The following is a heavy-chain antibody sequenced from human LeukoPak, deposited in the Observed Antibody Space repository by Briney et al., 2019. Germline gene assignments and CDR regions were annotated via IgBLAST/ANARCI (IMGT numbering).Heavy chain of an antibody. V-gene: IGHV4-59*08. J-gene: IGHJ4*02. Sequence: SETLSLTCTVSGASISDYYWSWIRQPPGKGLEGIGFGHYTGSSNYNPSLKSRVTTSVETSKSQFSLKLISVTAADTAVYYCARHDNRGYYSLHYWGQGALVTVSS. CDR2: GHYTGSS. D-gene: IGHD3-22*01. CDR3: ARHDNRGYYSLHY. CDR1: GASISDYY.